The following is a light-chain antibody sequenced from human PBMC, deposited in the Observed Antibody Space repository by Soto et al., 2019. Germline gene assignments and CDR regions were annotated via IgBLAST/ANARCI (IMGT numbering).Light chain of an antibody. V-gene: IGLV2-14*01. CDR2: GVT. CDR3: NSFTTSPFYV. J-gene: IGLJ1*01. Sequence: QSALTQPASVSGSPGQSITISCTGTFKDIGTFNYVCWFQQHPGKAPKRLIFGVTSRPSDVSDRFSGSKSRNTASLTISGLQAQDAADYYCNSFTTSPFYVFGSGTKGTVL. CDR1: FKDIGTFNY.